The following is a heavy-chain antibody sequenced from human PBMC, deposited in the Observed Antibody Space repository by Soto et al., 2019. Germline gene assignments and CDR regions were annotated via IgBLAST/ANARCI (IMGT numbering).Heavy chain of an antibody. CDR2: TYYRSKWYI. CDR3: ARGGLVAGTHLSWFDP. J-gene: IGHJ5*02. CDR1: GDSVSSNSAG. D-gene: IGHD6-19*01. V-gene: IGHV6-1*01. Sequence: SQTLSLTCVISGDSVSSNSAGWTWIRQSPSRGLEWLGRTYYRSKWYIDYAVSLRGRISINPDTSKNRFSLQLNSVTPEDTAVYYCARGGLVAGTHLSWFDPWGQGILVTVSS.